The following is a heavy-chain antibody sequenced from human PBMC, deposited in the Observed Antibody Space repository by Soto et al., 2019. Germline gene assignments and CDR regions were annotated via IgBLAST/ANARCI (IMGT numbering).Heavy chain of an antibody. CDR3: ARANGDFAY. D-gene: IGHD4-17*01. CDR1: GYTFTSYA. CDR2: INAGNGNT. Sequence: ASVKVSCKASGYTFTSYAIHWVRQAPGQSLEWMGWINAGNGNTKYSQKLQGRVTITKSTSISTAYMELSSLRSEDTAVYYCARANGDFAYWGQGTLVTVSS. V-gene: IGHV1-3*01. J-gene: IGHJ4*02.